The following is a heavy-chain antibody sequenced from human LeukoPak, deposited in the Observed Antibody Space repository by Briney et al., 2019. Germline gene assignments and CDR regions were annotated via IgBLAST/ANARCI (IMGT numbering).Heavy chain of an antibody. V-gene: IGHV4-59*01. CDR2: IYYSGST. J-gene: IGHJ6*03. D-gene: IGHD1-26*01. CDR1: GGSISSYY. Sequence: SETLSLTCTVSGGSISSYYWSWIRQPPGKGLEWIGYIYYSGSTNYNPSLKSRVTISVDTSKNQFSLKLSPVTAADTAVYYCARALRWELFYYYYYMDVWGKGTTVTVSS. CDR3: ARALRWELFYYYYYMDV.